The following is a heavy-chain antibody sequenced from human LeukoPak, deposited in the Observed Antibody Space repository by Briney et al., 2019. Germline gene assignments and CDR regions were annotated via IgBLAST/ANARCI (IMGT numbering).Heavy chain of an antibody. V-gene: IGHV4-59*01. Sequence: SETLSLTCTVSGGSISSYYWSWIRQPPGKGLEWIGYIYYSGSTNYNPSLKSRVTISVDTSKNQFSLKLSSVTAADTAVYYCARATEAHSWRTRYYDYYMDVWGKGTTVTVSS. CDR1: GGSISSYY. D-gene: IGHD6-13*01. CDR2: IYYSGST. J-gene: IGHJ6*03. CDR3: ARATEAHSWRTRYYDYYMDV.